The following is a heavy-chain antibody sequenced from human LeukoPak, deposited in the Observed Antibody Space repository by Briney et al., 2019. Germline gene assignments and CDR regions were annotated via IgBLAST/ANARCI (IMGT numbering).Heavy chain of an antibody. CDR1: GGSFSGYY. D-gene: IGHD3-10*01. CDR2: INHSGST. CDR3: ARGRAVRGVILGSWFDP. J-gene: IGHJ5*02. Sequence: PSETLSLTCAVYGGSFSGYYWSWIRQPPGKGLEWIGEINHSGSTNYNPSLKSRVTISVNTSKNQFSLKLSSVTAADTAVYYCARGRAVRGVILGSWFDPWGQGTLVTVSS. V-gene: IGHV4-34*01.